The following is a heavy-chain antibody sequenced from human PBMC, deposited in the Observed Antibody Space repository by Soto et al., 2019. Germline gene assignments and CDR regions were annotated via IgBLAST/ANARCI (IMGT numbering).Heavy chain of an antibody. Sequence: TSEIQSLSCTVYGGSCSGYGVSWLRQPPGKGLEWIGEINHSGSTNYNPSLNSRVTIALDTSKNQFSLKLSSVTAADTAVYSCARGDGWIQLWSYYFAYWGQGTLVPVSS. CDR1: GGSCSGYG. V-gene: IGHV4-34*01. CDR3: ARGDGWIQLWSYYFAY. D-gene: IGHD5-18*01. J-gene: IGHJ4*02. CDR2: INHSGST.